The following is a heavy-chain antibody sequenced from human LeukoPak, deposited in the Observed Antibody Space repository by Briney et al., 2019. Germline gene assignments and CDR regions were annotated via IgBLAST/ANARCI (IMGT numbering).Heavy chain of an antibody. Sequence: ASVTVSCKASGYTFTGYYMHWVRQAPGPGREWMGWINPNSGGTHYAQKFQGRVTMTRDTSISTAYMELSRLSSDDTAVYYCARLLSYYYYGMDVWGQGTTVTVSS. D-gene: IGHD2-15*01. CDR3: ARLLSYYYYGMDV. J-gene: IGHJ6*02. CDR2: INPNSGGT. V-gene: IGHV1-2*02. CDR1: GYTFTGYY.